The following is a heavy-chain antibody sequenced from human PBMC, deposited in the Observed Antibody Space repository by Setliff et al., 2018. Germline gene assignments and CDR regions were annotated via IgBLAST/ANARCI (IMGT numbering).Heavy chain of an antibody. CDR2: INWNSGSV. J-gene: IGHJ6*03. CDR3: AKNIGPDYYYYYMDV. V-gene: IGHV3-9*01. D-gene: IGHD3-10*01. CDR1: GFTFDTYS. Sequence: GGSLRLSCAASGFTFDTYSMHWVRRAPGKGLEWVSGINWNSGSVGYADSVQGRFTISRDNAKNSLYLQMNSLRAEDTALYYCAKNIGPDYYYYYMDVWDKGTPVTVSS.